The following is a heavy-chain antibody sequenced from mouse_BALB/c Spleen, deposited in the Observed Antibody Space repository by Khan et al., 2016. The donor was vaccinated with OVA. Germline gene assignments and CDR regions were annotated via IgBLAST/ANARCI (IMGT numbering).Heavy chain of an antibody. V-gene: IGHV1S137*01. D-gene: IGHD2-3*01. CDR3: TRPSYDGYYDY. CDR1: GYTFTDYA. CDR2: ISTYSGNK. J-gene: IGHJ2*01. Sequence: VQLQESGPELVRPGVSVKISCKGSGYTFTDYAMHWVKQSHAKSLEWIGLISTYSGNKNYKQKFKGKATMTVDKSYSTAYMELARMHTEDSAVYYCTRPSYDGYYDYWGQGTTLTVSS.